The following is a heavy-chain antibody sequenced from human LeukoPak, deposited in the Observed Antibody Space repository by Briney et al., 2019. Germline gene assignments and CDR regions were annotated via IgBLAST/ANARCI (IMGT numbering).Heavy chain of an antibody. CDR2: INPNSGGT. J-gene: IGHJ3*02. CDR3: ARDNYYDSGGGAFDI. Sequence: GASVKVSCKASGYTFTGYYMHWVRQAPGQGLEWMGWINPNSGGTNYAQKFQGRVTMTRDTSISTAYMELSRLTSDDTAVYYCARDNYYDSGGGAFDIWGQGTMVTVSS. D-gene: IGHD3-22*01. CDR1: GYTFTGYY. V-gene: IGHV1-2*02.